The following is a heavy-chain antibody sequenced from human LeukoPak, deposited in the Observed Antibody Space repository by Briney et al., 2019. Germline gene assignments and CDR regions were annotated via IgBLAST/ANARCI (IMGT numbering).Heavy chain of an antibody. CDR1: GFTCSSYE. Sequence: QPGXXXXLSCAAXGFTCSSYEXNWVRQALGKGLXMVSYIISSGSTIYYADSVKGRFTISRDNAKNSLYLQMNSLRAEDTAVYYCARESLDSSSPDYWGQGTLVTVSS. V-gene: IGHV3-48*03. CDR3: ARESLDSSSPDY. CDR2: IISSGSTI. D-gene: IGHD6-6*01. J-gene: IGHJ4*02.